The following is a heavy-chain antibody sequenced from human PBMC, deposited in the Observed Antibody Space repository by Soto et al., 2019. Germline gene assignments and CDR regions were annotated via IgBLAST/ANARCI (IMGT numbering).Heavy chain of an antibody. Sequence: ASETLSLTCTVSGGSISSGGYYWSWIRQHPGKGLEWIGYIYYSGSTYYNPSLKSRVTISVDTSKNQFSLKLSSVTAADTAVYYCARLHLGELSLPQYYFDYWGQGTLVTVSS. CDR3: ARLHLGELSLPQYYFDY. CDR1: GGSISSGGYY. V-gene: IGHV4-31*03. CDR2: IYYSGST. D-gene: IGHD3-16*02. J-gene: IGHJ4*02.